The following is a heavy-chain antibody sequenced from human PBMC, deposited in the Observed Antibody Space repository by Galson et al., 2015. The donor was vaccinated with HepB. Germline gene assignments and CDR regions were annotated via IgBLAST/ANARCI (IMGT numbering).Heavy chain of an antibody. J-gene: IGHJ6*02. CDR1: GYTFTSYA. CDR3: ARDRGYYDISGYYSYYYYGMDV. V-gene: IGHV7-4-1*02. Sequence: VKVSCKASGYTFTSYALNWVRQAPGQGLEWMGWINTNTGGPTYAQGLTGRFVFYLDTSVSTAYLQISNLKAGDTAVYYCARDRGYYDISGYYSYYYYGMDVWGQGTTVTVPS. CDR2: INTNTGGP. D-gene: IGHD3-22*01.